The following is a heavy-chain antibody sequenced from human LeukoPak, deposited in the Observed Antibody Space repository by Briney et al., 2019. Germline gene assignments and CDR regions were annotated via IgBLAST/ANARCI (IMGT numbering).Heavy chain of an antibody. CDR1: GFTFSSSA. CDR2: ISGSGSGSST. D-gene: IGHD6-19*01. CDR3: AKDARRTFGLSSGLYRGSYYFDY. V-gene: IGHV3-23*01. J-gene: IGHJ4*02. Sequence: GGSLRLSCAASGFTFSSSAMSWVRQAPGKGLEWVSTISGSGSGSSTYYADSVKGRFTISRDNSKNTLYLQMNSLRAEDTAVYYCAKDARRTFGLSSGLYRGSYYFDYWGQGTLVTVSS.